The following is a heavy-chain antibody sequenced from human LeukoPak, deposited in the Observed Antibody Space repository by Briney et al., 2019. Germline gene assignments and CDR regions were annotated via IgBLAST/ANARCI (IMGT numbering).Heavy chain of an antibody. CDR3: NSHPRWRYGSLEAFGI. J-gene: IGHJ3*02. Sequence: GGSLRLSCTASGFTFGDYSMSWFRRAPGKGLEWVGFIRSKAYGGTTEYAASVKGRFTISRDDSRGIAYLQMNSLETEDKAVYFCNSHPRWRYGSLEAFGIWGQGTMVTVSS. V-gene: IGHV3-49*03. D-gene: IGHD5-18*01. CDR1: GFTFGDYS. CDR2: IRSKAYGGTT.